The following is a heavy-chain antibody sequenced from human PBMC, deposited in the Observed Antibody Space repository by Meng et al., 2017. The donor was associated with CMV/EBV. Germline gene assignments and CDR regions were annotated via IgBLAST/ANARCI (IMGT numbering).Heavy chain of an antibody. CDR2: INWNGGST. CDR1: GFTFDDYG. Sequence: GESLKISCAASGFTFDDYGMSWVRQAPGKGLEWVSGINWNGGSTGYADSVKGRFTISRDNAKNSLYLQMNSLRAEDTAVYYCARVPYGLVVYWGQGTLVTVSS. CDR3: ARVPYGLVVY. V-gene: IGHV3-20*04. J-gene: IGHJ4*02. D-gene: IGHD6-19*01.